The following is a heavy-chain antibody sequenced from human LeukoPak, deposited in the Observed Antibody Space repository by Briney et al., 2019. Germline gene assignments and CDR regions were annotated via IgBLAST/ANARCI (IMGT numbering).Heavy chain of an antibody. J-gene: IGHJ4*02. CDR3: TTRLRNHFDY. CDR1: GFTFSSCT. D-gene: IGHD5-12*01. V-gene: IGHV3-23*01. CDR2: ISDGSRDT. Sequence: PGGSLRLSCATSGFTFSSCTMNWVRQAPGKGLEWVSTISDGSRDTHYAGSVKGRFTISRDDSQNIVYLQMDSLRAEDTALYYCTTRLRNHFDYWGQGTQVTVSS.